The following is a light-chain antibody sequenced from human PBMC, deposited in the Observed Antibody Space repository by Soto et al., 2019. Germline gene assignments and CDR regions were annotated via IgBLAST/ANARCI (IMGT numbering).Light chain of an antibody. CDR3: VQSLQTLFT. V-gene: IGKV2-28*01. CDR2: LGS. J-gene: IGKJ3*01. Sequence: DIVMTQSPLSLPVTPGEPASISCRSSQSLLHSNGYNYLDWYLQKPGQSPQLLIYLGSLRAVGVPDRFTRSGSGTDFTLKISSVEAEDFCVYYCVQSLQTLFTLGPGTKVDLK. CDR1: QSLLHSNGYNY.